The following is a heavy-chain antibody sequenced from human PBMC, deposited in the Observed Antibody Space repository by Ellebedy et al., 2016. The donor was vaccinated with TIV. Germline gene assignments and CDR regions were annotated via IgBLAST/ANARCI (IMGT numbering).Heavy chain of an antibody. CDR3: ARDGGY. CDR1: GFTFSSYA. Sequence: GESLKISCAASGFTFSSYAMSWVRQAPGKGLECVANIKQDGSEQSYVDSVKGRFTISRDNAKNSLHLQMNGLRAEDTAVYYCARDGGYWGQGTLVTVSS. CDR2: IKQDGSEQ. D-gene: IGHD3-3*01. J-gene: IGHJ4*02. V-gene: IGHV3-7*01.